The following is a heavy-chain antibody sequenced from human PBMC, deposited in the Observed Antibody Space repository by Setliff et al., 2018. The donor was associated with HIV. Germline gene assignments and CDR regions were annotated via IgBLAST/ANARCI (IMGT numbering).Heavy chain of an antibody. CDR1: GGSISSSSFY. Sequence: PSETLSLTCNVSGGSISSSSFYWGWIRQPPGKGLEWIGSIYYSGSTYYNSSRKSRVTISVDTSKNQFSLKLSSVTAADTAVYYCARTGFYDFWSDYYLYYFDYWCQGTLVTVSS. D-gene: IGHD3-3*01. V-gene: IGHV4-39*01. CDR3: ARTGFYDFWSDYYLYYFDY. J-gene: IGHJ4*02. CDR2: IYYSGST.